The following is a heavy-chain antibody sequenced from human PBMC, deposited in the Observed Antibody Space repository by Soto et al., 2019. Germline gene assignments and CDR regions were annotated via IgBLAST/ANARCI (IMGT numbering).Heavy chain of an antibody. CDR3: ARRIKRWLRSDAFDI. J-gene: IGHJ3*02. D-gene: IGHD6-19*01. CDR1: GGSISSYY. V-gene: IGHV4-59*01. Sequence: XGTLSLTCTVSGGSISSYYWSWIRQPPGKGLEWIGYIYYSGSTNYNPSLKSRVAISVDTSKNQFSLKLSSVTAADTAVYYCARRIKRWLRSDAFDIWGQGTMVTVS. CDR2: IYYSGST.